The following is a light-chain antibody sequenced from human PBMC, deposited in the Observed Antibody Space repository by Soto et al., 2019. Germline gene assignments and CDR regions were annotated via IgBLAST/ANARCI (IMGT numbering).Light chain of an antibody. J-gene: IGKJ3*01. V-gene: IGKV3-15*01. CDR2: YAS. CDR1: ESVHRN. CDR3: QHSSNWPPT. Sequence: EIVMTQSPATLSVSPGERVTLSYSASESVHRNLAWYQQKPGQGPSLLIYYASTRATGVPDRFTGSESGREFTLTISSLQSEDFGVYHCQHSSNWPPTFGPGTKVEIK.